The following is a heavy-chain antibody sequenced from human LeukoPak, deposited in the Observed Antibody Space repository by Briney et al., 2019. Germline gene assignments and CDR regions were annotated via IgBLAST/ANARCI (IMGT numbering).Heavy chain of an antibody. Sequence: PGGSLRLSCAASGFTVSSNYMSWVRQAPGKRPEWVSVIYSGGSTYYADSVKGRFTISRDNSKNTLYLQMNSLRAEDTAVYYCAREYCSSTSCYSDYWGQGTLVTVSS. J-gene: IGHJ4*02. CDR2: IYSGGST. CDR1: GFTVSSNY. V-gene: IGHV3-66*01. CDR3: AREYCSSTSCYSDY. D-gene: IGHD2-2*01.